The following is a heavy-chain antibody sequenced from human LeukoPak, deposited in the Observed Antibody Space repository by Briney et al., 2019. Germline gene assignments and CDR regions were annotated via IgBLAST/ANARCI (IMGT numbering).Heavy chain of an antibody. CDR3: GILAAAGRGPRN. D-gene: IGHD6-13*01. CDR2: INSDGSST. Sequence: GGSLRLSRAASGFTFRDYWMHWVREAPGKGLVWVSRINSDGSSTSYADSVKGRFTVSRDNAKNTLFLQMNSLRAEDTAVYYCGILAAAGRGPRNWGQGTLVTVSS. CDR1: GFTFRDYW. J-gene: IGHJ4*02. V-gene: IGHV3-74*01.